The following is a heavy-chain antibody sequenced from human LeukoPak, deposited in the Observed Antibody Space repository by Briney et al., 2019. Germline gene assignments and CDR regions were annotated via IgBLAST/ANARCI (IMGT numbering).Heavy chain of an antibody. J-gene: IGHJ6*02. CDR3: ARDEAPFVLSSPSCGRDV. D-gene: IGHD3-16*02. CDR1: GFTFSSYW. V-gene: IGHV3-30*03. Sequence: GGSLRLSCAASGFTFSSYWMTWVRQGPGKGLEWVAVISYDGSNKYYADSVKGRFTISRDNSKNTLYLQMNSLRAEDTGVFLCARDEAPFVLSSPSCGRDVWGQGTTVTVSS. CDR2: ISYDGSNK.